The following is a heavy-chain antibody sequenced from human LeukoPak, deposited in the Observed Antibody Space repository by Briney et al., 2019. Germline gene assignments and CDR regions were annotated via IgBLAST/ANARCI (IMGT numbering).Heavy chain of an antibody. CDR2: ISAYNGNT. CDR1: GYTFTSYG. Sequence: ASVKVSCKASGYTFTSYGSSWVRQAPGQGLERMGWISAYNGNTNYAQKLQGRVTMTTDTSTSTAYMELRSLRSDDTAVYYCARATIVGAMGGAYFDYWGQGTLVTVSS. D-gene: IGHD1-26*01. V-gene: IGHV1-18*01. CDR3: ARATIVGAMGGAYFDY. J-gene: IGHJ4*02.